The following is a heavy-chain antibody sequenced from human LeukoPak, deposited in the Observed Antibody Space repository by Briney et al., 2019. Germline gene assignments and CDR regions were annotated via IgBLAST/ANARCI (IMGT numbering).Heavy chain of an antibody. CDR3: ARDPPLAAAGNGGFDY. CDR2: LYDSGST. CDR1: GGSISSSSYY. V-gene: IGHV4-39*07. Sequence: SETLSLTCTVSGGSISSSSYYWGWIRQPPGKGREWIGSLYDSGSTYYNPSLKSRVTISVDTSKNQFSLKLSSVTAADTAVYYCARDPPLAAAGNGGFDYWGQGTLVTVSS. D-gene: IGHD6-13*01. J-gene: IGHJ4*02.